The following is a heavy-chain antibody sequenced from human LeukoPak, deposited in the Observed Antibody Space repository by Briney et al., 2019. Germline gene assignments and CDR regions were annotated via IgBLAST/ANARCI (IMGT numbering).Heavy chain of an antibody. Sequence: SETLSLTCAVYGGSFSSYYWSWIRQPPGRGLEWVGDIDHGGITNCNPSLKSRVTISVDTSKNQFSLTLRSVTAADTAVYYCAGLQGHSYYYMDVWGRGTTVTVSS. CDR3: AGLQGHSYYYMDV. J-gene: IGHJ6*03. V-gene: IGHV4-34*01. CDR1: GGSFSSYY. CDR2: IDHGGIT.